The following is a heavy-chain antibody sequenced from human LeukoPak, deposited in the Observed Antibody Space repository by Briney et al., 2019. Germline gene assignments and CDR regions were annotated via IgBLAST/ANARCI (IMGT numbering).Heavy chain of an antibody. Sequence: SETPSLTCTVSGGSISSHYWSWIRQPPGKGLEWIGYIYYSGSTNYNPSLKSRVTISVDTSKNQFSLKLSSVTAADTAVYYCARDGGGYDYGGFDYWGQGTLVTVSS. CDR2: IYYSGST. J-gene: IGHJ4*02. CDR3: ARDGGGYDYGGFDY. CDR1: GGSISSHY. V-gene: IGHV4-59*11. D-gene: IGHD5-12*01.